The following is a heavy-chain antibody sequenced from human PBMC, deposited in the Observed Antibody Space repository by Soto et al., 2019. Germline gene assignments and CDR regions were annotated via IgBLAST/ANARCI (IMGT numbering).Heavy chain of an antibody. CDR1: GGTFSSYA. Sequence: QVQLVQSGAEVKKPGSSVKVSCKASGGTFSSYAISGVRQAPGQGLEWMGGIIPIVGTANYAQKFQGRVPITAHESPSTAYMELSRLRSEDTAVYYCERDWGRGSSSPPNYYGMDVWGQGTTVTLS. CDR2: IIPIVGTA. V-gene: IGHV1-69*01. J-gene: IGHJ6*02. D-gene: IGHD6-6*01. CDR3: ERDWGRGSSSPPNYYGMDV.